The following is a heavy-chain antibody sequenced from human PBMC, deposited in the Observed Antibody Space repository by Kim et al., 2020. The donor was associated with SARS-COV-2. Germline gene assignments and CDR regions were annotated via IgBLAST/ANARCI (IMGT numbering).Heavy chain of an antibody. CDR2: IWYDGSNK. Sequence: GGSLRLSCAASGSTFSSYGMHWVRQAPGKGLEWVAVIWYDGSNKYYADSVKGRFTISRDNSKNTLYLQMNSLRAEDTAVYYCARDSYYSSGWGTFDYWGQGTLVTVSS. V-gene: IGHV3-33*01. CDR1: GSTFSSYG. J-gene: IGHJ4*02. D-gene: IGHD6-19*01. CDR3: ARDSYYSSGWGTFDY.